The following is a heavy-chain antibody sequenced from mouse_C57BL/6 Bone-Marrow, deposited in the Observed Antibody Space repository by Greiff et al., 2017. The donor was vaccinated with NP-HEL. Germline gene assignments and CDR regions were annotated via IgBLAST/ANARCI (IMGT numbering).Heavy chain of an antibody. Sequence: EVKLQQSGAELVRPGASVKLSCTASGFNIKDDYMHWVKQRPEQGLEWIGWIDPENGDTEYASKFQGKATITADTSSNTAYLQLSSLTSEDTAVYYCTRNWAWFAYWGQGTLVTVSA. D-gene: IGHD4-1*01. J-gene: IGHJ3*01. V-gene: IGHV14-4*01. CDR2: IDPENGDT. CDR1: GFNIKDDY. CDR3: TRNWAWFAY.